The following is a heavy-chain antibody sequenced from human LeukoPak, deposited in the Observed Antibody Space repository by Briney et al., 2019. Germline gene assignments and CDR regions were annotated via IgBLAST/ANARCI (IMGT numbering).Heavy chain of an antibody. CDR1: GYTFTGYG. CDR3: ARGRVVSTNWKIDAFDI. V-gene: IGHV1-18*01. Sequence: ASVKVSCKASGYTFTGYGISWVRQAPGQGLEWMGWISAYNGNTNYAQKLQGRVTMTTDTSTSTAYMELRSLRSDDTAVYYCARGRVVSTNWKIDAFDIWGQGTMVTVSS. D-gene: IGHD1-1*01. J-gene: IGHJ3*02. CDR2: ISAYNGNT.